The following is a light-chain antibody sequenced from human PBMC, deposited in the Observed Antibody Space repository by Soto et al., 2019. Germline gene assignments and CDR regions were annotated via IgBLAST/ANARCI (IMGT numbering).Light chain of an antibody. V-gene: IGKV3-15*01. Sequence: EIVMTQSPATLSVSPGERATLSCRASQNVRSNLAWYQQKPGQAPRLLIFGASTRATGISARFSGTGSGTEFTLTISSLQSEDFAVYYCQQYNTWPPITFGQGTRLEIK. CDR3: QQYNTWPPIT. CDR1: QNVRSN. J-gene: IGKJ5*01. CDR2: GAS.